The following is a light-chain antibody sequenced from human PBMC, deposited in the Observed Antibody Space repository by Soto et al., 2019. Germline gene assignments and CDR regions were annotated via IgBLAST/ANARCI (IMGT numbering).Light chain of an antibody. CDR2: DAS. J-gene: IGKJ5*01. Sequence: EFVLTQSPGTLSLSPGERAPLSCRASQTVRNNYLAWYQQKPGQAPRLLIYDASNRATGIPARFSGSGSGTEFTLTISSLQSEDFAVYYCQQYENSPITFGQGTRLEIK. CDR1: QTVRNNY. V-gene: IGKV3-20*01. CDR3: QQYENSPIT.